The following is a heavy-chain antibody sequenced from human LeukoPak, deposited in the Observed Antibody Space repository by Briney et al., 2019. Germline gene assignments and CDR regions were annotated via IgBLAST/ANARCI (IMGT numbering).Heavy chain of an antibody. CDR1: GGSFSGYY. Sequence: SETLSLTCAVYGGSFSGYYWSWIRQPPGKGLEWIGEINHSGSTNYNPSLKSRVTISVDTSKNQFSLKLSSVPAADTAVYYCARRVATIIYAASNRPFDYWGQGTLVTVSS. D-gene: IGHD5-12*01. CDR3: ARRVATIIYAASNRPFDY. CDR2: INHSGST. J-gene: IGHJ4*02. V-gene: IGHV4-34*01.